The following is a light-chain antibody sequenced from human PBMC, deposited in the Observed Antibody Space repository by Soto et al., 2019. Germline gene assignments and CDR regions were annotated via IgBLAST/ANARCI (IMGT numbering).Light chain of an antibody. V-gene: IGKV3-11*01. Sequence: EIVLTQSPATLSLSPGERATLSCRASQSVSSNLAWYQQKSGQAPRLLIYDTSNRATGIPARFSGSGSGTDFTFTISSLEPEDFAVYYCQQRSNWPPTFGQGTKLEIK. J-gene: IGKJ2*01. CDR1: QSVSSN. CDR2: DTS. CDR3: QQRSNWPPT.